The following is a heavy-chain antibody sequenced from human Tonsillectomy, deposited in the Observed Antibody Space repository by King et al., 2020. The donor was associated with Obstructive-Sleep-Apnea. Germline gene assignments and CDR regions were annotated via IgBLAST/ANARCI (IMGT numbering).Heavy chain of an antibody. D-gene: IGHD3-22*01. J-gene: IGHJ2*01. V-gene: IGHV4-30-4*01. CDR2: IVYSGTT. CDR3: ARMPNYSDPSRPGPHWYLDL. Sequence: VQLQESGPGLVKPSQTLCLTCTVSGGSIRSGDYYRRWSRQPPGKGLEWIGYIVYSGTTNYKPSLKRRVTMSVDTSKNQFSLKLISVPAADTAVYYCARMPNYSDPSRPGPHWYLDLWARGTPVPVSS. CDR1: GGSIRSGDYY.